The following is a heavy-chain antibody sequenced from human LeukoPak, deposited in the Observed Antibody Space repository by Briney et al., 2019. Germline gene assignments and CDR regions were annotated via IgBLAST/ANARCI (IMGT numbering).Heavy chain of an antibody. CDR1: GFTFSSYA. V-gene: IGHV3-23*01. J-gene: IGHJ2*01. CDR3: AKVPGYYYDSSGYNWYFDL. CDR2: ISGSGGST. D-gene: IGHD3-22*01. Sequence: PGGSLRLSCAASGFTFSSYAMSWVRQAPGKGLEWVSAISGSGGSTYYADSVKGRFTISRDNSKNTLYLQMNRLRAEDTAVYYCAKVPGYYYDSSGYNWYFDLWGRGTLVTVSS.